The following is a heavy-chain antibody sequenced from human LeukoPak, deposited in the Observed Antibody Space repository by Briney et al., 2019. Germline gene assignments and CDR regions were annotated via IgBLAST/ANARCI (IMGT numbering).Heavy chain of an antibody. Sequence: GGSPRLSCAASGFTFDDYAMHWVRQAPGKGPEWVSGISWNSGSIGYVDSVKGRFTISRDNAKNSLYLQMNSLRAEDTALYYCAKDSDSSGYDAFDMWGQGTMVTVSS. J-gene: IGHJ3*02. CDR3: AKDSDSSGYDAFDM. V-gene: IGHV3-9*01. CDR1: GFTFDDYA. CDR2: ISWNSGSI. D-gene: IGHD3-22*01.